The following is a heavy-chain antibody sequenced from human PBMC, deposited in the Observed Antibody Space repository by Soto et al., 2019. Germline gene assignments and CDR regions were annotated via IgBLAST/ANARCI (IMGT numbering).Heavy chain of an antibody. V-gene: IGHV1-58*01. CDR2: IVVGSGNT. CDR3: AADPHSGGDRYFDY. D-gene: IGHD2-21*02. J-gene: IGHJ4*02. CDR1: GFTFFTSA. Sequence: SVKVSCKASGFTFFTSAVQWVRQARGQRLEWIGWIVVGSGNTNYAQKFQERVTITRDMSTNTAYMELSSLRSEDTALYYCAADPHSGGDRYFDYWGQGSLVTVSS.